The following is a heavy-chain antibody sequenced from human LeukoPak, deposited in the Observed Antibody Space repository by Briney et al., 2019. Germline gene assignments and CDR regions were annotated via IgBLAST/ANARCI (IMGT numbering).Heavy chain of an antibody. D-gene: IGHD2-15*01. J-gene: IGHJ4*02. CDR2: ISGSGDRT. Sequence: GGSLRLSCAASGFTFSSSAMSWVRQAPGKGLEWVSTISGSGDRTYYADSVKGRFTISRDNSKNTLYLQMNSLRAEDTAVYYCAKVGKYCSGGSCYLSFDYWGQGTLVTVSS. CDR1: GFTFSSSA. CDR3: AKVGKYCSGGSCYLSFDY. V-gene: IGHV3-23*01.